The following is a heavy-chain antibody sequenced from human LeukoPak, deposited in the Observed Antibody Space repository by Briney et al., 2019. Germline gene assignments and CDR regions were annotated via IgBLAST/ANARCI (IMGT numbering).Heavy chain of an antibody. V-gene: IGHV3-11*01. D-gene: IGHD3-22*01. CDR3: ARDKCASSSGYYGAFDY. CDR1: GFTFSDYY. J-gene: IGHJ4*02. Sequence: GGSLRLSCAASGFTFSDYYMSWIRQSPGKGLEWVSYISSSGSTIYYADSVKGRFTISRDNAKNSLYLQMNSLRAEDTAVYYCARDKCASSSGYYGAFDYWGQGTLVTVSS. CDR2: ISSSGSTI.